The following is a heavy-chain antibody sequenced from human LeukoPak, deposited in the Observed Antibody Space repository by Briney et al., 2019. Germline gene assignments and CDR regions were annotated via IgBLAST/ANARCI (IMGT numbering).Heavy chain of an antibody. CDR2: IYYSGST. D-gene: IGHD7-27*01. CDR3: ARRDSLGIDY. V-gene: IGHV4-39*01. CDR1: GGSISSSSYY. Sequence: SETLSLTCTVSGGSISSSSYYWGWIRQPPGKGLEWIGSIYYSGSTYYNPSLKSRVTISVDTSMNQFSLKLSSVTAADTAVYYCARRDSLGIDYWGQGTLVTVSS. J-gene: IGHJ4*02.